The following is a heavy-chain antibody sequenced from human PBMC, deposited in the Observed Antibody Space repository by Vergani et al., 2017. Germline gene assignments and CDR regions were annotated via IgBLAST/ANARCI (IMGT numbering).Heavy chain of an antibody. J-gene: IGHJ4*02. CDR3: ARDSPNGGASFDY. V-gene: IGHV1-46*01. CDR2: INPGGGST. CDR1: GYTFTSYY. D-gene: IGHD1-26*01. Sequence: QVQLVQSGAEVKKPGASVKVSCKASGYTFTSYYMHWVRQAPGQGLEWMGIINPGGGSTSYAQKFQGRVTMTRDTSTSTVYMELSSLRSEDTAVYYYARDSPNGGASFDYWGQGTLVTVSS.